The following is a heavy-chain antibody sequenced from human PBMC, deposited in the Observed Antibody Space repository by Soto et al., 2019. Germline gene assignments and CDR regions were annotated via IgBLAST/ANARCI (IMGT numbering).Heavy chain of an antibody. CDR2: IIPIFGTA. D-gene: IGHD2-2*01. V-gene: IGHV1-69*13. CDR3: ARETTDDIVVVPAATRGF. CDR1: GGTFSSYA. Sequence: ASVKVSCKASGGTFSSYAISWVRQAPGQGLEWMGGIIPIFGTANYAQKFQGRVTITADESTSTAYMELSSLRSEDTAVYYCARETTDDIVVVPAATRGFRGQGTTVTVSS. J-gene: IGHJ6*02.